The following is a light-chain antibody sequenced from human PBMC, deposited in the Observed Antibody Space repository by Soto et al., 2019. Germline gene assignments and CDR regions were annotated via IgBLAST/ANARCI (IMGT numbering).Light chain of an antibody. CDR1: QSISSTY. V-gene: IGKV3-20*01. CDR2: AAS. CDR3: QQYFASSWT. J-gene: IGKJ1*01. Sequence: EIVLTQSPGTLSLSPGERATLSCRASQSISSTYLAWYRQKSGQAPRLLIYAASSRATGIPDRFSGSGTGTDCPLTISRLEPEDFAVYYCQQYFASSWTFGQGTRVEIK.